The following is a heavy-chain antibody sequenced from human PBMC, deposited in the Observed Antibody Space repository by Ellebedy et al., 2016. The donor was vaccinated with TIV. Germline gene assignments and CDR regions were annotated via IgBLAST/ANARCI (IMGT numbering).Heavy chain of an antibody. V-gene: IGHV3-21*01. CDR1: GFTFSTYW. D-gene: IGHD4-23*01. CDR3: ARQDYIGNSIAPPIDY. J-gene: IGHJ4*02. CDR2: ISGSSDYI. Sequence: GESLKISCAAPGFTFSTYWMGWVRQAPGRGLEWVSCISGSSDYIYYSDSVKGRFTISRDNAKNSLYLQMNSLRAEDTAVYYCARQDYIGNSIAPPIDYWGQGTLVTVSS.